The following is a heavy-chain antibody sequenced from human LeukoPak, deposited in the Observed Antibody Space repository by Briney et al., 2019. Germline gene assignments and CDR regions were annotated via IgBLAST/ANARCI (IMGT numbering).Heavy chain of an antibody. CDR2: TSDRGDYT. V-gene: IGHV3-23*01. Sequence: PGGSLRLSCAASGFTFSSYSMSWVRQAPGKGLEWVSGTSDRGDYTYYADSVKGRFTISRDYSKNTLYLQMNSLRADDTAVYYCARDSSGPAFWGQGTLVTVSS. CDR1: GFTFSSYS. D-gene: IGHD3-22*01. CDR3: ARDSSGPAF. J-gene: IGHJ4*02.